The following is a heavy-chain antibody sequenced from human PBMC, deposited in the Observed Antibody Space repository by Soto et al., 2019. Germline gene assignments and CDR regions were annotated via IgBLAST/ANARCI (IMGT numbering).Heavy chain of an antibody. CDR1: GFTFRRNA. V-gene: IGHV3-23*01. CDR3: AKDVHGMDV. CDR2: ISESGARK. J-gene: IGHJ6*02. Sequence: GGSLRLSCAASGFTFRRNAMSWVRQAPGKGLEWVSGISESGARKYNVDSVKGRFTISRDNSKNTLYLQMNTLRAEDTAVYYCAKDVHGMDVWGQGTTVTVS. D-gene: IGHD2-8*01.